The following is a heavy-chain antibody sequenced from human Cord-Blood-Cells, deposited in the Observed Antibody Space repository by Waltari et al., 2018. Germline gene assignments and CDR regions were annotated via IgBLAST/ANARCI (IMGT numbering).Heavy chain of an antibody. CDR2: IYGDDNK. V-gene: IGHV2-5*02. CDR3: AHTVCIAAAGTPCDY. D-gene: IGHD6-13*01. Sequence: QITLKESGPTLVKPTQTLTLTCTFSGFSLSTSGVGVGWIRQPPGKALEWLALIYGDDNKRYSPSLKTRLTNTKDTSKNPVVLTMTNMDPVDTATYYCAHTVCIAAAGTPCDYWGQGTLVTVSS. CDR1: GFSLSTSGVG. J-gene: IGHJ4*02.